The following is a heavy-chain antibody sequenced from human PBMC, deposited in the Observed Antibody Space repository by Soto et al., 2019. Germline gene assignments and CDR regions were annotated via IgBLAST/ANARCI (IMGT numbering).Heavy chain of an antibody. J-gene: IGHJ4*02. D-gene: IGHD1-26*01. CDR3: ARRRSGSYYRNPIDY. Sequence: ASVKVSCKASGYTFTSYDINWVRQATGQGLEWMGWMNPNSGNTGYAQKFRGRVTMTRNTSISTAYMELSSLRSEDTAVYYCARRRSGSYYRNPIDYWGQGTLVTVSS. CDR2: MNPNSGNT. V-gene: IGHV1-8*01. CDR1: GYTFTSYD.